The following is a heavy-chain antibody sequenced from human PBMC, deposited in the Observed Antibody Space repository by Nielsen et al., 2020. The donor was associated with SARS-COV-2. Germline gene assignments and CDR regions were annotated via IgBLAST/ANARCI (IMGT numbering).Heavy chain of an antibody. Sequence: GGSLRLSCAASGFTVSSNYMSWVRQAPGKGLEWVSVIYSGGSTYYADSVKGRFTISRDNSKNTLYLQMNSLRAEDTAVYYCARGVTKYYDILTGYYNGYYFDYWGQGTLVTVSS. CDR1: GFTVSSNY. D-gene: IGHD3-9*01. J-gene: IGHJ4*02. CDR3: ARGVTKYYDILTGYYNGYYFDY. CDR2: IYSGGST. V-gene: IGHV3-53*01.